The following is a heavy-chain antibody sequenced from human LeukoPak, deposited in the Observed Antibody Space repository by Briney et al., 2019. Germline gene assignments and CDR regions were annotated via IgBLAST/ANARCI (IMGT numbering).Heavy chain of an antibody. J-gene: IGHJ5*02. D-gene: IGHD3-10*01. CDR2: FDPEDGET. Sequence: ASVKVSCKVSGYTLTELSMHWVRQAPGKGLEWMGGFDPEDGETIYAQKFQGRVTMTEDTSTDTAYMELSSLRSEDTAVYYCATYYYGSGSYYKLNWFAPWGQGTLVTVSS. CDR3: ATYYYGSGSYYKLNWFAP. V-gene: IGHV1-24*01. CDR1: GYTLTELS.